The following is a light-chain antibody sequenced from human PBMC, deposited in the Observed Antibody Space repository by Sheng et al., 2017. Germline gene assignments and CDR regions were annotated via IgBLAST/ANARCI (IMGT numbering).Light chain of an antibody. V-gene: IGKV3-20*01. CDR3: QYYSRSPLWT. CDR2: GAS. Sequence: EIVLTQSPGTLSLSPGERATLSCRASQMVNTDFMAWYQKKPGRSPRLLIYGASRRAAGIPDRFSGSTSGTDFTLTISGLEPDDIAVYYCQYYSRSPLWTFGQGTKV. CDR1: QMVNTDF. J-gene: IGKJ1*01.